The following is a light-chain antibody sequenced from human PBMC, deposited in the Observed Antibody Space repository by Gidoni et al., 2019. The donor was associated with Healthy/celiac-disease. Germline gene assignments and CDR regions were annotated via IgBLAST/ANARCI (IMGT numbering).Light chain of an antibody. CDR2: GAS. Sequence: ALSQPLGTLSLSPVERATLSCTARQSVSSSYLAWYQQKPGLDPRLLIYGASSRATGSPDRFSGSGSGTEVTITISRLEPEDFAVYYCQQYGSSPLWTFGQGTKVEIK. V-gene: IGKV3-20*01. CDR3: QQYGSSPLWT. CDR1: QSVSSSY. J-gene: IGKJ1*01.